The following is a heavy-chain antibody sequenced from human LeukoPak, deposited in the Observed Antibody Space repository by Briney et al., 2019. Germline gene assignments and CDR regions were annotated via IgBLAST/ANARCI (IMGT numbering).Heavy chain of an antibody. J-gene: IGHJ3*02. V-gene: IGHV3-15*01. CDR2: IKSQTGGATT. CDR3: TTEGFTYGYHAFDI. Sequence: GGSLKLSCAASGFTFSGSAMHWVRQASGKGLEWVGRIKSQTGGATTDYAAPVKGRFTISRDDSKNTLYLQMNSLKTEDTALYYCTTEGFTYGYHAFDIWGQGTMVTVSS. CDR1: GFTFSGSA. D-gene: IGHD5-18*01.